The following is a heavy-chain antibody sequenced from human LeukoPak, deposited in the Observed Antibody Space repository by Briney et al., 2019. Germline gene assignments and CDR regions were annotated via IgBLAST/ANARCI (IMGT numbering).Heavy chain of an antibody. J-gene: IGHJ4*02. D-gene: IGHD5-24*01. Sequence: GGSLRLSCAASGFTFSDYAMSWVRQAPGKGLEWVSSISGSGGTTYYADSVRGRFTISRANSKNTLYLQMNSLRAEDTGVYYCARDRRDGYNLLDYWGQGTLVTVSS. V-gene: IGHV3-23*01. CDR1: GFTFSDYA. CDR3: ARDRRDGYNLLDY. CDR2: ISGSGGTT.